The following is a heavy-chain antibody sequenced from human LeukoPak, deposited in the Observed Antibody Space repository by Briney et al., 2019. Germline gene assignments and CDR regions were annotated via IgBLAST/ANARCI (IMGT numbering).Heavy chain of an antibody. CDR1: GFTFSSYS. CDR2: ISSSSSYI. Sequence: PGGSLRLSCAASGFTFSSYSMNWVRQAPGKGLEWVSSISSSSSYIYYADSMKGRFTISRDNAKNSLYLQMNSLRAEDTAVYYCARLNNFAPAFDIWGQGTMVTVSS. J-gene: IGHJ3*02. CDR3: ARLNNFAPAFDI. V-gene: IGHV3-21*01.